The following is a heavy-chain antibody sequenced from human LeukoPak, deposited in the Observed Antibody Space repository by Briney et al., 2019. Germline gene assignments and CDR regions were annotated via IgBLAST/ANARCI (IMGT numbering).Heavy chain of an antibody. Sequence: SETLSLTCTVSGGSISSYFWSWIRQPPGKGLEWIGYIYYSGSTNYNPSLKSRVTISVDTSKNQFSLKLSSVTAADTAVYYCARGLLADSTIRFRPGRAFDIWGQGTMVTVSS. CDR2: IYYSGST. V-gene: IGHV4-59*01. D-gene: IGHD3-10*01. J-gene: IGHJ3*02. CDR3: ARGLLADSTIRFRPGRAFDI. CDR1: GGSISSYF.